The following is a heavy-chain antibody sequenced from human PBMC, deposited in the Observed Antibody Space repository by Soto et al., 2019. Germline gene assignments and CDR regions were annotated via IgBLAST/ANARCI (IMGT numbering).Heavy chain of an antibody. CDR2: IYYSGST. CDR3: ATSYGNAWYTF. D-gene: IGHD6-13*01. CDR1: GGSISSSSYY. Sequence: ASETLSLTCTVSGGSISSSSYYWGWIRQPPGKGLEWIGCIYYSGSTHYNPSLKSRVTISVDTSKNQFTLQLTSVTVADTALYYCATSYGNAWYTFWGQGTQVTVSS. V-gene: IGHV4-39*06. J-gene: IGHJ4*02.